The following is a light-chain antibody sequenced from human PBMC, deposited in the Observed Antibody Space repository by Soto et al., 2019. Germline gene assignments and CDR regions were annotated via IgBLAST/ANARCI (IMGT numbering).Light chain of an antibody. CDR2: DVS. CDR1: SSDVGGYNY. CDR3: CSYAGSYTYAV. V-gene: IGLV2-11*01. Sequence: QSALTQPLSVSGSPGQSVTISCTGTSSDVGGYNYVSWYQQHPGKAPKLMIYDVSKRPSGVPDRFSGSKSGNTASLTISGLQAEDEADYYCCSYAGSYTYAVFGGGTQLTVL. J-gene: IGLJ2*01.